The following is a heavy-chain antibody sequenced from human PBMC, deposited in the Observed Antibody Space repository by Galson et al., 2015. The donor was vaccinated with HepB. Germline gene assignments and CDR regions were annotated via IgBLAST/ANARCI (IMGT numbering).Heavy chain of an antibody. CDR1: GYAFTSYG. D-gene: IGHD6-19*01. Sequence: SVKVSCKASGYAFTSYGISWVRQAPGQGLEWMGWISAYNGNTNYAQKLQGRVTMTTDTSTSTAYMELRSLRSDDTAVYYCASSIAVAGFDYWGQGTLVTVSS. J-gene: IGHJ4*02. CDR3: ASSIAVAGFDY. CDR2: ISAYNGNT. V-gene: IGHV1-18*04.